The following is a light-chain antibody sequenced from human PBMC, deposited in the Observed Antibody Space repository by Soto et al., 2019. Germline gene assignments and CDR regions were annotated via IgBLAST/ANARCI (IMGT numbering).Light chain of an antibody. CDR3: QHYNSYPIT. Sequence: DIQMTQSPSTLSASVGDRVTITCRASQSISSWLAWYQQKPGKAPKLLIYKASSLESGVPSRFSGSGSGTEFTLTISSLQPDDCGTYYCQHYNSYPITFGQGTRLEIK. J-gene: IGKJ5*01. CDR2: KAS. V-gene: IGKV1-5*03. CDR1: QSISSW.